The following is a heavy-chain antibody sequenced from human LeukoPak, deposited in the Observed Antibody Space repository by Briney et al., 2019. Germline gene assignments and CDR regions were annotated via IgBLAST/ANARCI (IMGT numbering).Heavy chain of an antibody. V-gene: IGHV4-34*01. CDR1: GGSFSGYY. CDR2: INHSGST. J-gene: IGHJ2*01. Sequence: PSETLSLTYAVYGGSFSGYYWSWIRQPPGKGLEWIGEINHSGSTNYNPSLKSRVTISVDTSKNQFSLKLSSVTAADTAVYYCARGLGDYAKRYFDLWGRGTLVTVSS. D-gene: IGHD4-17*01. CDR3: ARGLGDYAKRYFDL.